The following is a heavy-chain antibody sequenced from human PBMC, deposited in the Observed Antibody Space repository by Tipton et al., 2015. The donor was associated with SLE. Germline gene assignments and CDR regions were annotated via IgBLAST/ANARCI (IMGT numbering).Heavy chain of an antibody. V-gene: IGHV4-39*02. CDR3: ARMEGMITYGGIAGL. J-gene: IGHJ4*02. CDR1: GVSFTSSSYY. Sequence: TLSLTCTVSGVSFTSSSYYWGWIRQSPGKGLGWIGEVNHLGTIYYNASLKSRVTISIDTSKSHFSLKLTSVTAADTAVYYCARMEGMITYGGIAGLWGQGTVVTVSS. CDR2: VNHLGTI. D-gene: IGHD3-16*01.